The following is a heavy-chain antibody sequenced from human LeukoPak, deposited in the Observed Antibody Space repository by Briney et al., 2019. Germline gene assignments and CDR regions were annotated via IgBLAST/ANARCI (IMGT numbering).Heavy chain of an antibody. V-gene: IGHV3-30-3*01. CDR3: ARVVVAATLGNWFDP. Sequence: GRSLRLSCAASGFTFSRYAMHWVRQAPGKGLDWVVVISYDGSDKYYGDSVKGRFTISRDNSKNTLYLQMNGLRAEDTAVYYCARVVVAATLGNWFDPWGQGTLVTVSS. D-gene: IGHD6-19*01. CDR2: ISYDGSDK. J-gene: IGHJ5*02. CDR1: GFTFSRYA.